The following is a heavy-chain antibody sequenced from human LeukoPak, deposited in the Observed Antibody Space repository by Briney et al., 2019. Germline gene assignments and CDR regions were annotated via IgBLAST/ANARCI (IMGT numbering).Heavy chain of an antibody. CDR1: VLTFISYS. D-gene: IGHD6-13*01. Sequence: PGGSLRVSCAASVLTFISYSMNWVRQAPGKGVGWVSSISSSSSYIYYADSVKGRFTISRDNAKKSMYLEMNSLRAEDTAVYYCARAGGTDVFDIWGQGTMVTVSS. V-gene: IGHV3-21*01. J-gene: IGHJ3*02. CDR3: ARAGGTDVFDI. CDR2: ISSSSSYI.